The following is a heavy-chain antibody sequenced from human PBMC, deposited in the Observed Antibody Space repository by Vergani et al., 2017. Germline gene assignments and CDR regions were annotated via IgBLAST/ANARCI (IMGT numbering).Heavy chain of an antibody. D-gene: IGHD3-10*01. CDR1: GFTFTSSA. V-gene: IGHV1-58*02. CDR3: AAALAGWGSGSYQFLLGLND. CDR2: IVVGSGNT. Sequence: QMQLVQSGPEVKKPGTSVKVSCKASGFTFTSSAMQWVRQARGQRLEWIGWIVVGSGNTNYAQQFQERVTITLDMSTSTTYMELSSLRSEATAVYYCAAALAGWGSGSYQFLLGLNDWGQGTLVTVSS. J-gene: IGHJ4*02.